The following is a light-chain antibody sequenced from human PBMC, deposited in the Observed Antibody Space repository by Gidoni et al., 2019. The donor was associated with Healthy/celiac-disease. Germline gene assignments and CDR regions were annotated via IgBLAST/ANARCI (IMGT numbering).Light chain of an antibody. CDR3: QQFGT. V-gene: IGKV1-9*01. CDR1: QSISSY. Sequence: DIHVTQSTAFLSASVGDRVTITCRASQSISSYLAWYQQNPGHAPKLLIYAASTLQSWVPARFSGGCSGTDFTLTISSLPPEDFAPYYCQQFGTFGQGTKLEIK. J-gene: IGKJ2*02. CDR2: AAS.